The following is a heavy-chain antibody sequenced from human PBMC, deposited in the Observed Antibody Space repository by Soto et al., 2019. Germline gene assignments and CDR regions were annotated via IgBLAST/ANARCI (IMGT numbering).Heavy chain of an antibody. Sequence: PGGSLRLSCAASGFTFRSHSMNWVRQAPGKGLEWVSSIGTSSSYIYYADSVKGRFTISRDNSKNTLYLQMNSLRAEDTAVYYCAKDSTPPVEMATIFYYYGMDVWGQGTTVTVSS. CDR1: GFTFRSHS. J-gene: IGHJ6*02. CDR3: AKDSTPPVEMATIFYYYGMDV. D-gene: IGHD5-12*01. V-gene: IGHV3-21*01. CDR2: IGTSSSYI.